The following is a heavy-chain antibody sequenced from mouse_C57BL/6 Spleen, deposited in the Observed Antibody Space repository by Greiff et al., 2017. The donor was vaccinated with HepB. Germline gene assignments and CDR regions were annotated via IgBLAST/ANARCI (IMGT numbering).Heavy chain of an antibody. D-gene: IGHD1-1*01. Sequence: DVKLVESGGGLVKPGGSLKLSCAASGFTFSDYGMHWVRQAPEKGLEWVAYISSGSSTIYYADTVKGRFTISRDNAKNTLFLQMTSLRSEDTAMYYCARTTTVVAEDYAMDYWGQGTSVTVSS. CDR1: GFTFSDYG. CDR3: ARTTTVVAEDYAMDY. J-gene: IGHJ4*01. CDR2: ISSGSSTI. V-gene: IGHV5-17*01.